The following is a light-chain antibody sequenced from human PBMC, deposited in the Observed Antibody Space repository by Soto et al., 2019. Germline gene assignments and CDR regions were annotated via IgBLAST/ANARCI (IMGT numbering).Light chain of an antibody. CDR2: DVS. CDR1: SSDVGGYNY. J-gene: IGLJ1*01. CDR3: SSYRSSSTLRYV. V-gene: IGLV2-14*01. Sequence: QSVLTQPASVSGSPGQSITISCTGTSSDVGGYNYVSWYQQNPGKAPKLLIYDVSKRPSGVSDRFSGSKSGNTASLTISGRQAEDEADYYCSSYRSSSTLRYVFGTGTKLTVL.